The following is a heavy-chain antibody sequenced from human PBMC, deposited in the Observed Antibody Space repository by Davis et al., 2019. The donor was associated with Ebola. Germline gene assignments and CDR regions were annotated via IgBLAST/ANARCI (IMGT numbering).Heavy chain of an antibody. J-gene: IGHJ4*02. CDR3: AKQDDSGWDGIDEY. CDR1: GFNLGGYS. V-gene: IGHV3-48*01. CDR2: INSNSAIT. D-gene: IGHD6-19*01. Sequence: PGGSLRLSCAPSGFNLGGYSMNWVRQAPGKGLEWVPYINSNSAITSSADSVKGRFTIPRDNAKNSLYLQMNSLRPDDTALYYCAKQDDSGWDGIDEYWGQGTLVTVSS.